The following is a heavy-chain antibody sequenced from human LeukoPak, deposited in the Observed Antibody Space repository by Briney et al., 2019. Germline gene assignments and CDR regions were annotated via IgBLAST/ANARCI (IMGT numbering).Heavy chain of an antibody. CDR3: ARVRGTYYYGSGSYYEPNYYFDY. CDR1: GYTFTSYG. Sequence: ASVKVSCKASGYTFTSYGISWVRQAPGQGLEWMGWISAYNGNTNYAQKLQGRVTMTTDTSTSTAYMELRSLRSDDTAVYYCARVRGTYYYGSGSYYEPNYYFDYWGQGTLVTVSS. J-gene: IGHJ4*02. V-gene: IGHV1-18*01. D-gene: IGHD3-10*01. CDR2: ISAYNGNT.